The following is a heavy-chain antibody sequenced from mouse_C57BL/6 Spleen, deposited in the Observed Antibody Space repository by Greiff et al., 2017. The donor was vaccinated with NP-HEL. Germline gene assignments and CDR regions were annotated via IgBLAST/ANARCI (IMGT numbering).Heavy chain of an antibody. D-gene: IGHD3-3*01. CDR2: INPSSGYT. CDR3: ARPRGLGPDGMDY. CDR1: GYTFTSYW. Sequence: QVQLQQSGAELAKPGASVKLSCKASGYTFTSYWMHWVKQRPGQGLEWIGYINPSSGYTKYNQKFKDKATLTADKSSSTAYMQLGRLTSEDSAVYYCARPRGLGPDGMDYWGQVSSGTVSA. V-gene: IGHV1-7*01. J-gene: IGHJ4*01.